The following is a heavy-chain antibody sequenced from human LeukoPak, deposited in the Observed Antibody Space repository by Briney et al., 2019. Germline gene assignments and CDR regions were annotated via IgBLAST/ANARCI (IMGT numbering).Heavy chain of an antibody. V-gene: IGHV3-9*01. CDR1: GFTFDDYG. J-gene: IGHJ4*02. Sequence: GRSLRLSCAASGFTFDDYGIHWVRHAPGKGLEWVAGIDWNSGALGYADPVKVRFTISRDNAKNSLYLQMNSLRVEDTALYYCVKDRAANLYGSGAFENCGQGTLVTVSS. D-gene: IGHD3-10*01. CDR2: IDWNSGAL. CDR3: VKDRAANLYGSGAFEN.